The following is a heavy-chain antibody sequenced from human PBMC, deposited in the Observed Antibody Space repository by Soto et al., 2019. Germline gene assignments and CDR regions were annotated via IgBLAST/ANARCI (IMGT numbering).Heavy chain of an antibody. CDR1: GGSISSGGYY. CDR2: IYYSGST. V-gene: IGHV4-61*08. Sequence: SETLSLTCTVSGGSISSGGYYWSCIRQHPGKGLEWIGYIYYSGSTNYNPSLKSRVTISVDTSKNQFSLKLSSVTAADTAAYYCARRYGGNFDYWGQGTLVTVSS. J-gene: IGHJ4*02. D-gene: IGHD1-26*01. CDR3: ARRYGGNFDY.